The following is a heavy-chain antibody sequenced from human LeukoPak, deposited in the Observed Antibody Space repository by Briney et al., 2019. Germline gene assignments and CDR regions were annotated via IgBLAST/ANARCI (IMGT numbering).Heavy chain of an antibody. CDR2: IFYRGST. Sequence: PSETLSLTCTVSGGSISSYYWGWIRQPPGKGLEWIGNIFYRGSTYYGPSLKSRVTISLDTSKNQFSLKVTSVTAADTAVYYCASAYYDILGGHFDYWGQGTLVTVSS. CDR1: GGSISSYY. J-gene: IGHJ4*02. CDR3: ASAYYDILGGHFDY. D-gene: IGHD3-9*01. V-gene: IGHV4-39*07.